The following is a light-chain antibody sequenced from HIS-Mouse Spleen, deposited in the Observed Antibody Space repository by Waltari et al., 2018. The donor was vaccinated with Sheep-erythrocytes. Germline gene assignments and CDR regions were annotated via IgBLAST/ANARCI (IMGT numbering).Light chain of an antibody. CDR1: SSNIGSNY. J-gene: IGLJ3*02. Sequence: QSVLTQPPSASGTHGQRVTISCSGSSSNIGSNYVSWYQQLPGTAPKPLIYKNNQRPSGVPDRFSGSKSGTSASLAISGLRSEDEADYYCAAWDDSLSGNWVFGGGTKLTVL. V-gene: IGLV1-47*01. CDR3: AAWDDSLSGNWV. CDR2: KNN.